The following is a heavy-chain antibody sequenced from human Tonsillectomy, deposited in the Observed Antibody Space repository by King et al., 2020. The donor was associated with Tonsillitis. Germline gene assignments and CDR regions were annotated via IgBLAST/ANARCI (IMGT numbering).Heavy chain of an antibody. CDR1: GFTFSSSA. J-gene: IGHJ4*02. Sequence: DVQLVESGGGLVQPGGSLRLSCAASGFTFSSSAMAWVRQAPGKGPEWVSGISGSGGSTYYADSVKGRFTISRDNSKNTLYPQMNILGAEDTALYYCAKVVSTAMVYYFDYWGQGALVTVSS. V-gene: IGHV3-23*04. D-gene: IGHD5-18*01. CDR3: AKVVSTAMVYYFDY. CDR2: ISGSGGST.